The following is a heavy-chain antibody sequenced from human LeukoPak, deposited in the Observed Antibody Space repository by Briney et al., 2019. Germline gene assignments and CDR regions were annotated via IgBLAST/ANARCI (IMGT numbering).Heavy chain of an antibody. CDR3: ARRGPNDAFDI. CDR1: GYSFTNYW. V-gene: IGHV5-51*01. Sequence: GESLKISCKGSGYSFTNYWITWVRQMPGKGLEWMGIIYPADSDTKFSPSFQGQVTISADKSISTAYLQWSSLKASDTAMYYCARRGPNDAFDIWGQGTMVTVSS. J-gene: IGHJ3*02. CDR2: IYPADSDT.